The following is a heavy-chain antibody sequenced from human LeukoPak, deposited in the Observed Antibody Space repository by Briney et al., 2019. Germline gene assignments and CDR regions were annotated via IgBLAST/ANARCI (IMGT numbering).Heavy chain of an antibody. CDR1: GYTFTGYY. J-gene: IGHJ6*03. Sequence: WASVKVSCKASGYTFTGYYIHWMRQAPGQGLEWMGWINPNSAGTNYAQKFQGRVTMTRDTSVSTAYMELSRLRSDDTAVYYCAREPLSGDYSYMDVWGKGTTVTVSS. CDR3: AREPLSGDYSYMDV. CDR2: INPNSAGT. D-gene: IGHD4-17*01. V-gene: IGHV1-2*02.